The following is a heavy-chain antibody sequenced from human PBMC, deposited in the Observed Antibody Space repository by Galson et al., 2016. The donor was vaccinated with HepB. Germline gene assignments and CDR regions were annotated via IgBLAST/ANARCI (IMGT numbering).Heavy chain of an antibody. V-gene: IGHV5-51*01. Sequence: QSGAEVKKSGESLKISCEGSGYHFDTYWIDWVRQMPGKGLEWMGTIFPGDSDVRYSPSFRGQLTIAADQSKNTAYLQWSSLRAADTAIYYWARQSSSGLDPWGEGTLVTVSA. CDR3: ARQSSSGLDP. CDR2: IFPGDSDV. CDR1: GYHFDTYW. J-gene: IGHJ5*02.